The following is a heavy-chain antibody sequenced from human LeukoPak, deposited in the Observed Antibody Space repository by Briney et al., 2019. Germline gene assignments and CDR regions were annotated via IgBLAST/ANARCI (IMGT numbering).Heavy chain of an antibody. CDR2: ISYDGSNK. V-gene: IGHV3-30-3*01. CDR1: GFTFSSYA. Sequence: GGSLRLSCAASGFTFSSYAMHWVRQAPGKGLEWGAVISYDGSNKYYADSVKGRFTISRDNSKNTLYLQMNSLRAEDTAVYYCARDIAVAGYYYYYYGMDVWGQGTTVTVSS. CDR3: ARDIAVAGYYYYYYGMDV. D-gene: IGHD6-19*01. J-gene: IGHJ6*02.